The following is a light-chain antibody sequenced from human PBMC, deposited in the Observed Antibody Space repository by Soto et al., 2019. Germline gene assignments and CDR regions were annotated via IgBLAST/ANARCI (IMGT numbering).Light chain of an antibody. CDR1: SSDVGDYSY. CDR3: SSYTSSNTWV. V-gene: IGLV2-14*01. CDR2: AVS. J-gene: IGLJ3*02. Sequence: QSALTQPASVSGSPGQSITISCTGTSSDVGDYSYVSWYQQHPGKAPKVLIYAVSNRPSGVSNRFSGSKSCNTTSLTSSGLHTEDEADYYCSSYTSSNTWVFGGGTKLTVL.